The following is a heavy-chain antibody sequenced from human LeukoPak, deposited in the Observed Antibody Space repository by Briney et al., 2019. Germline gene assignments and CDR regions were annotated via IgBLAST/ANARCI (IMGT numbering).Heavy chain of an antibody. CDR3: AQVGYDFWDPLAPSYYFDY. J-gene: IGHJ4*02. D-gene: IGHD3-3*01. Sequence: GGSLRLSCAASGFTFSSYAMSWVRQAPGKGLEWVSAISGSGGSTYYADSVKGRFTISRDNSKKTLYLQMNSLRAEDTDVYYCAQVGYDFWDPLAPSYYFDYLGQGTLGTVSS. CDR2: ISGSGGST. V-gene: IGHV3-23*01. CDR1: GFTFSSYA.